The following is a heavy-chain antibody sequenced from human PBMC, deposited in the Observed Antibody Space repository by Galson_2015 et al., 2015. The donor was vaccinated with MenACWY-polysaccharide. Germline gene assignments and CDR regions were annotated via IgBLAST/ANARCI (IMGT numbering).Heavy chain of an antibody. V-gene: IGHV3-7*01. J-gene: IGHJ4*02. Sequence: SLRLSCAASGFTFSNFWMSWVRQAPGKELEWVANIKQDGSEKYLVDSVKGRFTISRDNAEGSLFLQMNSLRVEDTAVYYCARERWVRGVFFDQWGQGTLVTVSS. CDR1: GFTFSNFW. D-gene: IGHD3-10*01. CDR3: ARERWVRGVFFDQ. CDR2: IKQDGSEK.